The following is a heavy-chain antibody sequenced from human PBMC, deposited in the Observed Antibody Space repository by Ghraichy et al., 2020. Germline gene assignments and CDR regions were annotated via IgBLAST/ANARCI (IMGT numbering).Heavy chain of an antibody. V-gene: IGHV3-30*02. CDR1: GFTFSSYG. J-gene: IGHJ4*02. Sequence: GESLNISCAASGFTFSSYGMHWVRQAPGKGLEWVAFIRYDGSNKYYADSVKGRFTISRDNSKNTLYLQMNSLRAEDTAVYYCATYSSGLYYFDYWGQGTLVTVSS. CDR2: IRYDGSNK. CDR3: ATYSSGLYYFDY. D-gene: IGHD6-19*01.